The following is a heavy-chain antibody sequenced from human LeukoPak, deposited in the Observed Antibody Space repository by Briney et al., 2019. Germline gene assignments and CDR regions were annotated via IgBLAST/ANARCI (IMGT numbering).Heavy chain of an antibody. CDR2: IYYSWGM. V-gene: IGHV4-38-2*01. CDR3: ARNVRAGFFGY. CDR1: GSSITSDYF. Sequence: SETLSLTCAVSGSSITSDYFWGWIRQPPGKGLEWIATIYYSWGMYFNPSLKSRVTISLDASKNQFSLKMTSLTAADTAIYYCARNVRAGFFGYWGQVFLVTVSS. D-gene: IGHD1-1*01. J-gene: IGHJ4*02.